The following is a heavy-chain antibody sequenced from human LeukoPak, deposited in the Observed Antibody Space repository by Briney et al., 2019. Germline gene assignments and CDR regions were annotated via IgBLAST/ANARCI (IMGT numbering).Heavy chain of an antibody. J-gene: IGHJ3*02. CDR1: GFTFSSYG. V-gene: IGHV3-33*01. CDR2: IWYDGSNK. CDR3: ARDRIAAAGHGFDI. Sequence: GGSLRLSCAASGFTFSSYGMHWVRQAPGKGLEWVAVIWYDGSNKYYADSVKGRFTISRDNSKNTLYLQMNSLRAEDTAVYYCARDRIAAAGHGFDIWGQGTVVTVSS. D-gene: IGHD6-13*01.